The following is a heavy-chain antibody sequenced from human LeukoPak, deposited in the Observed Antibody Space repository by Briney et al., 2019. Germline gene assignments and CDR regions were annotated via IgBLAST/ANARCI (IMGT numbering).Heavy chain of an antibody. V-gene: IGHV4-39*01. J-gene: IGHJ4*02. D-gene: IGHD6-13*01. CDR1: GGSISSSSYY. Sequence: SETLSLTCTVSGGSISSSSYYWGWIRQPPGKGLEWIGSIYYSGSTYYNPSLKSRVTISVDTSKNQFSLKLSSVTAADTAVYYCARQITGIAAAGGKDYWGQGTLATVSS. CDR2: IYYSGST. CDR3: ARQITGIAAAGGKDY.